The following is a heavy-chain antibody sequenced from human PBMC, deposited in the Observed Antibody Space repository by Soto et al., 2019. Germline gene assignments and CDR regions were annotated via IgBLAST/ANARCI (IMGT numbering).Heavy chain of an antibody. CDR3: ARFGIAATLYNWFDP. Sequence: SETLSLTCTVSGGSISIGGYYWSWIRQHPGKGLEWIGYIYYSGSTYYNPSLKSRVTISVDTSKNQFSLKLSSVTAADTAVYYCARFGIAATLYNWFDPWGQRTLVTVSS. J-gene: IGHJ5*02. D-gene: IGHD6-13*01. CDR2: IYYSGST. CDR1: GGSISIGGYY. V-gene: IGHV4-31*03.